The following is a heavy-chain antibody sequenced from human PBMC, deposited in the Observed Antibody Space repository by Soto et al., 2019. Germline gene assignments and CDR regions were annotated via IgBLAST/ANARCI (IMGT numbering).Heavy chain of an antibody. V-gene: IGHV3-30-3*01. J-gene: IGHJ4*02. Sequence: QVQLVESGGGVVQPGRSLRLSCAASGFTFSNYTMHWVRQAPGKGLEWVAVISYDGNNKYYADSVKGRFTISRDNSKKTLFLQMNSLRGEDTAVYYCARPGGRDTYGTPDCWGQGTLVTVSS. CDR3: ARPGGRDTYGTPDC. CDR1: GFTFSNYT. D-gene: IGHD5-18*01. CDR2: ISYDGNNK.